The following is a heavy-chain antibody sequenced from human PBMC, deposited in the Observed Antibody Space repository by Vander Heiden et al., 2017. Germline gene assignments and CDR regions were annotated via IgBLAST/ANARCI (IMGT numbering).Heavy chain of an antibody. CDR3: ARSPYYDSSGPIDY. Sequence: QVQLVESGGGVVQPGGSLRLPCAASGFTFSSYAMHWVRQAPGKGLEWVAVISYDGSNKYYADSVKGRFTISRDNSKNTLYLQMNSLRAEDTAVYYCARSPYYDSSGPIDYWGQGTLVTVSS. CDR2: ISYDGSNK. V-gene: IGHV3-30*01. D-gene: IGHD3-22*01. J-gene: IGHJ4*02. CDR1: GFTFSSYA.